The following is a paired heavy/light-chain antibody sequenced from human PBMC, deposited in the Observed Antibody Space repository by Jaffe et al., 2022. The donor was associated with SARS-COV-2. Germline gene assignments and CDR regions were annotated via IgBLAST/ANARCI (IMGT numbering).Light chain of an antibody. CDR1: SSNIGAGYD. V-gene: IGLV1-40*01. CDR3: QSYDSSLSGSVV. Sequence: HSLLTQPPSVSGAPGQRITISCTGSSSNIGAGYDVHWYQQLPGTRPKLLIYGDSNRPSGVPDRFSGSKSGTSASLAITGLQAEDEADYFCQSYDSSLSGSVVFGGGTKLTVL. J-gene: IGLJ2*01. CDR2: GDS.
Heavy chain of an antibody. V-gene: IGHV4-39*01. CDR3: ATQRYQLPNAFDP. CDR1: GGSINSGFNY. D-gene: IGHD2-2*01. Sequence: QLQLQESGPGLAKPSETLSLTCTVSGGSINSGFNYWGWIRQPPGKGLEWIATIYNDVSAYYNPSLKSRVTISVDTARNQFSLKLNSVSATDTAFYYCATQRYQLPNAFDPWGQGTLVIVSS. CDR2: IYNDVSA. J-gene: IGHJ5*02.